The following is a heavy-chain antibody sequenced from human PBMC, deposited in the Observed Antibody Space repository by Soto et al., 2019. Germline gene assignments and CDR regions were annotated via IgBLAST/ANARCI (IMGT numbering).Heavy chain of an antibody. CDR2: IDTYGGAT. CDR1: GFTFSSYW. V-gene: IGHV3-74*01. J-gene: IGHJ3*02. D-gene: IGHD6-19*01. Sequence: PGGSLRLSCAASGFTFSSYWMHWVRQAPGKGLVWVSRIDTYGGATRYADSVKGRFTISRDNAKNTMFLHKDSLRAEDTAVYYCARVLKSSGWDNDVFDIWGQGTMVTVSS. CDR3: ARVLKSSGWDNDVFDI.